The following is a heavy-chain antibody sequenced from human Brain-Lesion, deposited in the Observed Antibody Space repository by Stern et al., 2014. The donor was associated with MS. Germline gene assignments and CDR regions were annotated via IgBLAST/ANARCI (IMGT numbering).Heavy chain of an antibody. J-gene: IGHJ6*02. CDR3: ATDRDDFRSGYSAPTKGYGLDV. CDR1: GYTLTELS. Sequence: QVQLEESGAEVKKPGASVKVSCKVSGYTLTELSMHWVRQAPGKGLEWMGGFDPEDGETIYAQKFQGRVTMPEDTSTDTAYMELSSLRSEDTAVYYCATDRDDFRSGYSAPTKGYGLDVWGQGTTVTVTS. D-gene: IGHD3-3*01. V-gene: IGHV1-24*01. CDR2: FDPEDGET.